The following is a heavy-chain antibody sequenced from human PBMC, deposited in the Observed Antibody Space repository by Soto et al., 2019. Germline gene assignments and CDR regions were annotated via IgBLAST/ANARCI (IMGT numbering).Heavy chain of an antibody. Sequence: GGCLRLACVAPGFTFNTYWMIWVRQASGSGLELVANINRDGSEKCYVDAVKGRFTISRDNAKNTLYLEMTRLTAEDTAVYYCARDHGDLDCWGRGTPVT. CDR3: ARDHGDLDC. V-gene: IGHV3-7*03. CDR2: INRDGSEK. J-gene: IGHJ4*02. D-gene: IGHD3-10*01. CDR1: GFTFNTYW.